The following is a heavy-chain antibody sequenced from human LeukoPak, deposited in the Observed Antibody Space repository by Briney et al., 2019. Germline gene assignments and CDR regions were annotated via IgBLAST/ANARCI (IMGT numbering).Heavy chain of an antibody. D-gene: IGHD2-15*01. J-gene: IGHJ4*02. CDR2: INWNGVST. V-gene: IGHV3-20*04. Sequence: GGSLRLSCAASGFTFNDYGMSWVRQAPGKGLEWVSGINWNGVSTGYADSVKGRFTISRDNAKNSLYLQMNSLRAEDTALYYCARTPPAYCSGGSCYIDYWGQGTLVTVSS. CDR1: GFTFNDYG. CDR3: ARTPPAYCSGGSCYIDY.